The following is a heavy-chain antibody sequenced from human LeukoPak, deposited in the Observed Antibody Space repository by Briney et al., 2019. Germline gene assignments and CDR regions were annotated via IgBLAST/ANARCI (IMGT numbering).Heavy chain of an antibody. CDR3: ARDLDY. CDR2: IWYDASNK. CDR1: GFTFSSFG. J-gene: IGHJ4*02. V-gene: IGHV3-33*01. Sequence: PGGSLRLSCAASGFTFSSFGMHWVRQAPGKGLEWVAVIWYDASNKYYADSVKGRFTISRDNSKNTLYLQMNSLRDDDTAVYYCARDLDYWGQGTLVTVSS.